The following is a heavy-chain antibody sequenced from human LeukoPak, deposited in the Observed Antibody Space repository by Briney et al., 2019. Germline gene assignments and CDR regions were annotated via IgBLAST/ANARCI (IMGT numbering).Heavy chain of an antibody. D-gene: IGHD6-13*01. V-gene: IGHV1-46*01. Sequence: ASVKVSCKTSGFSFSSFYIHWVRQGPGQGLEWMGLISPNGGSTRLAQKFQGRVTMTRDMSTSTVYMELSSLRSEDTAVYYCARHHLRGAAAGTSGSPFDYWGQGTLVTVSS. CDR3: ARHHLRGAAAGTSGSPFDY. CDR2: ISPNGGST. J-gene: IGHJ4*02. CDR1: GFSFSSFY.